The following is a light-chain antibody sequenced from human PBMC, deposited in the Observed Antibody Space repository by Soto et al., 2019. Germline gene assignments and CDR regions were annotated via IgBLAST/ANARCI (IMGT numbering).Light chain of an antibody. CDR2: GAS. CDR1: QSFINSY. Sequence: IVLTQSPGTLYLSPGERATISCSASQSFINSYLAWYKQKPGQATRLLIYGASSRATGITNIFSGSGYGTDFTINISRLETEDFAVYYCQHYGSALFTVGPGTKVDVQ. CDR3: QHYGSALFT. V-gene: IGKV3-20*01. J-gene: IGKJ3*01.